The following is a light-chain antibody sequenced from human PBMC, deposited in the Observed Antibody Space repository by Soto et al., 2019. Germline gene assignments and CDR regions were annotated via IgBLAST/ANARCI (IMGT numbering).Light chain of an antibody. CDR3: QQYNTYST. Sequence: DIQMTQSPSTLSGSVGDRVTITCRASQTISSWLAWYQQKPGKAPKLLIYKASTLKSGVPARFSGSGSGTEFTLTISSLQPDDFATYYCQQYNTYSTFGQGIRLEIK. CDR1: QTISSW. J-gene: IGKJ5*01. CDR2: KAS. V-gene: IGKV1-5*03.